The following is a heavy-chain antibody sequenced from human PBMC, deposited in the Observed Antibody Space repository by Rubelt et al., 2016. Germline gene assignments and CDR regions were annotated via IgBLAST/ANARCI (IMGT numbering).Heavy chain of an antibody. V-gene: IGHV3-23*01. CDR3: AKFPDTSIWSR. CDR1: KFILAHYA. Sequence: GGLAQPGGSLKISCVDSKFILAHYAMSWVRQVPGKGLEWVSGISGTGNTTFYAESVKGRFTVSRDKTIVSLQMNSLRADDTAVYYCAKFPDTSIWSRWGQGTLLTVSS. D-gene: IGHD2-2*01. CDR2: ISGTGNTT. J-gene: IGHJ4*02.